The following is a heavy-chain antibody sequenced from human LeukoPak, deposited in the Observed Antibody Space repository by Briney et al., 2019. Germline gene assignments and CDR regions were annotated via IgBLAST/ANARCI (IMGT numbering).Heavy chain of an antibody. D-gene: IGHD2-2*01. CDR2: IIAYIGNT. V-gene: IGHV1-18*01. CDR3: ARDADTVRDRGYCSSTSCHGYWFDP. Sequence: APVKPSCKAARYTFTSYGISWVPESPRHRLKWISWIIAYIGNTNYAQKLQGRVTITTDTSTTTAFIALRTLRSDHPTVYYCARDADTVRDRGYCSSTSCHGYWFDPWGEGTLVTVSS. CDR1: RYTFTSYG. J-gene: IGHJ5*02.